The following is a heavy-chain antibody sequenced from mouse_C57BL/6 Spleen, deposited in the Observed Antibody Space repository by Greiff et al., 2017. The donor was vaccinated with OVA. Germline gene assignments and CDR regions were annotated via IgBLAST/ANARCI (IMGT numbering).Heavy chain of an antibody. CDR2: IDPEDGDT. CDR1: GFNIKDYY. CDR3: TTYGNFLYYFDY. V-gene: IGHV14-1*01. D-gene: IGHD2-1*01. Sequence: EVQLQQSGAELVRPGASVKLSCTASGFNIKDYYMHWVKQRPEQGLEWIGRIDPEDGDTEYAPKFQGKATMTADTSSNTAYLQLSSLTSEDTAVYYCTTYGNFLYYFDYWGQGTTLTVSS. J-gene: IGHJ2*01.